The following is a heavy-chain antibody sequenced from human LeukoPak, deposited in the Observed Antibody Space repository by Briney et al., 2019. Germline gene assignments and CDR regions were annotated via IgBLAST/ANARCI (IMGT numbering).Heavy chain of an antibody. Sequence: PSETLSLTCAVSGYSISSGYYWGWIRQPPGKGLEGIWIIYHSRSTYYNPSLKSRVTISVDTSKNQFSLKLSSVTAADTAVYYCARDPLERPFDYGGQGTLVTVSS. J-gene: IGHJ4*02. D-gene: IGHD1-1*01. CDR1: GYSISSGYY. CDR2: IYHSRST. V-gene: IGHV4-38-2*02. CDR3: ARDPLERPFDY.